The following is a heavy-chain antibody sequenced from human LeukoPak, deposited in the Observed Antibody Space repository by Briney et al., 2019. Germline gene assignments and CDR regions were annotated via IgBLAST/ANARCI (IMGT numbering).Heavy chain of an antibody. CDR2: TYYRSKWYN. CDR3: ARAGWDTAMVTAYYYGMDV. J-gene: IGHJ6*02. Sequence: SQTLSLTCAISGDSVSSNSAAWNWIRQSPSRGLEWLGRTYYRSKWYNDYAVSVKSRITINPDTSKNQFSLQLNSVTPEDTAVYYCARAGWDTAMVTAYYYGMDVWGQGTTVTVSS. D-gene: IGHD5-18*01. CDR1: GDSVSSNSAA. V-gene: IGHV6-1*01.